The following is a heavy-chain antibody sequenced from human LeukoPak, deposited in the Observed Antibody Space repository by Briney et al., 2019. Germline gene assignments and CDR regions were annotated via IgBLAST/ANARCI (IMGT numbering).Heavy chain of an antibody. CDR3: ARVRDSSSWYGGFDY. V-gene: IGHV3-33*01. Sequence: GRSLRLSCAASGFTFSSYGMHWVRQAPGKGLEWVAVIWYDGSNKYYADSVKGRFTISRDNSKNTLYLQMNSLGAEDTAVYYCARVRDSSSWYGGFDYWGQGTLVTVSS. CDR1: GFTFSSYG. D-gene: IGHD6-13*01. CDR2: IWYDGSNK. J-gene: IGHJ4*02.